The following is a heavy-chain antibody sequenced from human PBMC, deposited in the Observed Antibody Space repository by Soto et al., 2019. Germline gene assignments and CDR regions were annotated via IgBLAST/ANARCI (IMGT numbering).Heavy chain of an antibody. D-gene: IGHD4-4*01. CDR3: ASGALTTLAYYYGMDV. CDR1: GGTFSSYT. J-gene: IGHJ6*02. CDR2: IIPIFGTT. Sequence: ASVKVSCKASGGTFSSYTMSWVRQAPGQGLEWMGGIIPIFGTTTYAHKFQGRVTITADESTSTVYMELGSLRGEDTAVYYCASGALTTLAYYYGMDVWGQGTTVTVSS. V-gene: IGHV1-69*13.